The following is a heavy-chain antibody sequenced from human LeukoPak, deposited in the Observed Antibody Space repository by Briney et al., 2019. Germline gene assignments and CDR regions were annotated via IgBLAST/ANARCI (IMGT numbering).Heavy chain of an antibody. CDR2: INGSGNGSSGGIT. CDR3: ASDWGLREVPFDY. V-gene: IGHV3-23*01. J-gene: IGHJ4*02. Sequence: GGSLRLPCAASGFTFSTYAMSWVRQAPGKGLEWVSAINGSGNGSSGGITYYADSVKGRFTISRDNFKNTLYLQTNSLRAEDTAVYYCASDWGLREVPFDYWGQGTLVTVSS. CDR1: GFTFSTYA. D-gene: IGHD3-16*01.